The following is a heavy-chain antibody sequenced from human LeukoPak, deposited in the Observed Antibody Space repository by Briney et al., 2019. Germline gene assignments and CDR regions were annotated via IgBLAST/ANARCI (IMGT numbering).Heavy chain of an antibody. CDR1: GFTFSSYS. CDR2: ISSSSSTI. J-gene: IGHJ4*02. D-gene: IGHD2-21*02. V-gene: IGHV3-48*01. CDR3: TTSLPHVVDVTTSDGGN. Sequence: GGSLRLSCAASGFTFSSYSMGWVRQAPGKGLEWVSYISSSSSTIYYADSVKGRFTISRDNAKNSLYLQMNSLRAEDTAVYYCTTSLPHVVDVTTSDGGNWGQGTLVTVSS.